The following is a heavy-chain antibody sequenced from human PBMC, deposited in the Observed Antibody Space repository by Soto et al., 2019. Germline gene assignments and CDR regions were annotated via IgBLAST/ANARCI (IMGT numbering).Heavy chain of an antibody. V-gene: IGHV1-69*13. J-gene: IGHJ6*02. CDR3: AEGFGGYYHHYGMDV. D-gene: IGHD3-3*01. CDR2: IIPTFGTA. CDR1: GGTFSSYA. Sequence: SVKVSCKASGGTFSSYAISWVRQAPGQGLEWMGGIIPTFGTANYAQKFQGRVTITADESTTTAYMELSRLRSEDTAMYYCAEGFGGYYHHYGMDVWGQGTTVTVSS.